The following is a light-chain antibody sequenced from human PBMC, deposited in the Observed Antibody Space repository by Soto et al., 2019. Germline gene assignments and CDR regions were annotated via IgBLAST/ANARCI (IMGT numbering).Light chain of an antibody. V-gene: IGKV3-11*01. Sequence: EIVLTQSPATLSLSPGERATLSCRASQSVSSYLAWYQQKPGQAPRLLIYDASNRATGIPARFSGSGSGTAFALTISSLGPEDFAVYYCHQRSNWPPTFGQGTRLEIK. CDR2: DAS. J-gene: IGKJ5*01. CDR3: HQRSNWPPT. CDR1: QSVSSY.